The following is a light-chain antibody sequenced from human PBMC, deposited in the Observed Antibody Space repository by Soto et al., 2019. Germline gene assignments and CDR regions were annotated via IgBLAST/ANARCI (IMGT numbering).Light chain of an antibody. V-gene: IGKV1-5*01. CDR3: QQYNNYPRT. Sequence: DIQMTQSPSTLSASVGDRVTITCRASQSIGNWLAWYQQKPGKAPKLLIYDASSLESGVPSRFSGSGSGTEFTLTISSLQPDDFATYYCQQYNNYPRTFGQGTKVEIK. CDR2: DAS. CDR1: QSIGNW. J-gene: IGKJ1*01.